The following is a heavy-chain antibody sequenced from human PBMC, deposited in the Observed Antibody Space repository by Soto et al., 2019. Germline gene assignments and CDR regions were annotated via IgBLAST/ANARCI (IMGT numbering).Heavy chain of an antibody. CDR3: ARESEDLTSNFDY. Sequence: WGSLRLSCAASGFTFTRYSINFFRQAPVKWLEWVSSISSTTNYIYYGDSMKGRFTISRDNAKNSLYLEMNSLRAEDTAVYYCARESEDLTSNFDYWGQGTLVTVSS. CDR2: ISSTTNYI. J-gene: IGHJ4*02. V-gene: IGHV3-21*06. CDR1: GFTFTRYS.